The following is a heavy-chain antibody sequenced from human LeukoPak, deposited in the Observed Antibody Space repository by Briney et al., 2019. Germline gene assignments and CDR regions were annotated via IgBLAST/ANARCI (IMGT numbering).Heavy chain of an antibody. CDR2: IYTNAST. V-gene: IGHV4-61*02. CDR3: ATTGLLVAPI. CDR1: GASISSGSYY. D-gene: IGHD5-12*01. J-gene: IGHJ3*02. Sequence: PSQTLSLTCTVSGASISSGSYYWSWIRQPAGKGLEWIGRIYTNASTNYNPSLKSRVTISVDTAKNQFSLKLSSVTAADTAVYYCATTGLLVAPIWGQGTMVTVSS.